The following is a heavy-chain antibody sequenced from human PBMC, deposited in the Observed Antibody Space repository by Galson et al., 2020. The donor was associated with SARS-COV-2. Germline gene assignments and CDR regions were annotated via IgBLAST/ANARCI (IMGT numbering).Heavy chain of an antibody. J-gene: IGHJ3*02. CDR2: ISDGGVST. D-gene: IGHD2-15*01. Sequence: GESLKISCAASGFTFSNFPMSWVRQAPGKGLEWVSSISDGGVSTYYADSVKGRFTISRDNSKDTLSLQMNSLRAEDTALYYCARKGVVVVTGNRDAFDIWGQGTMVTVSS. V-gene: IGHV3-23*01. CDR1: GFTFSNFP. CDR3: ARKGVVVVTGNRDAFDI.